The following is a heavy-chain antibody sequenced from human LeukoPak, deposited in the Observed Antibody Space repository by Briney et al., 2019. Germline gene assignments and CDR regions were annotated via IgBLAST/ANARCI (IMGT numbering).Heavy chain of an antibody. CDR1: GFAFSTYD. V-gene: IGHV3-30*02. CDR3: ARDPYSGNYGAYYYYYMDV. Sequence: GGSLRLSCAASGFAFSTYDMHWVRQTPGKGLEWVTFISNDGSTKYYADSVKGRFTISRDNAKNSLYLQINSLRAEDTAVYYCARDPYSGNYGAYYYYYMDVWGKGTTVTISS. J-gene: IGHJ6*03. D-gene: IGHD1-26*01. CDR2: ISNDGSTK.